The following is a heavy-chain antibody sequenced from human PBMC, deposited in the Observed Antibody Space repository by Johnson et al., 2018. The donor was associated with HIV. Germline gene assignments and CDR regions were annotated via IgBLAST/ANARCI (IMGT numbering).Heavy chain of an antibody. D-gene: IGHD3-22*01. V-gene: IGHV3-66*01. CDR2: LYSDGGT. CDR1: GFTVSSNY. J-gene: IGHJ3*02. Sequence: MLLVESGGGLVQPGGSLRLSCAASGFTVSSNYMSWVRQAPGKGLEWVSVLYSDGGTYYADSVKGRFTISRDNSKNTLYLQMNSLRAEDTALYYCARVIGYDSSGKAFDIWGQGTMVTVSS. CDR3: ARVIGYDSSGKAFDI.